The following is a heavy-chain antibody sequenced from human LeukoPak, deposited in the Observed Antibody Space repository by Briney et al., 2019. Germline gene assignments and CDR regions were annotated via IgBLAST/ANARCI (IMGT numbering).Heavy chain of an antibody. CDR3: ARLPDFWSGYSYYFDY. CDR2: IYTGDSDT. CDR1: GYSFTSYW. Sequence: GESLKISCKGSGYSFTSYWIGWVRQMPGKGLEWMGIIYTGDSDTGYSPSFQGQVTISADKSISTAYLQWSSLKASDTAMYYCARLPDFWSGYSYYFDYWGQGTLVTVSS. V-gene: IGHV5-51*01. D-gene: IGHD3-3*01. J-gene: IGHJ4*02.